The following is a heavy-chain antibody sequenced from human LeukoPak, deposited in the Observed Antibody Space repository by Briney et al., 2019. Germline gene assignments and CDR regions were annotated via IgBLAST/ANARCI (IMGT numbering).Heavy chain of an antibody. V-gene: IGHV1-18*01. Sequence: PLASVKVSCKASGYTFTSYGISWVRQAPGQGLEWMGWISAYNGNTNYAQKLQGRVTMTTDTSTSTAYMELRSLRSDDTAVYYCARDDVIVATISIDYWGQGTLVTVSS. J-gene: IGHJ4*02. D-gene: IGHD5-12*01. CDR1: GYTFTSYG. CDR3: ARDDVIVATISIDY. CDR2: ISAYNGNT.